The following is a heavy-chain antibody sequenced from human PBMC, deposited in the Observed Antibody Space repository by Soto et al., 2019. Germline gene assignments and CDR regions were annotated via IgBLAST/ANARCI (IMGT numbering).Heavy chain of an antibody. CDR3: ARDRIYSSSWHDY. D-gene: IGHD6-13*01. CDR2: ISYDGSNK. J-gene: IGHJ4*02. V-gene: IGHV3-30-3*01. Sequence: QVQLVESGGGVVQPGRSLRLSCAASGFTFSSYAMHWVRQAPGKGLEWVAVISYDGSNKYYADSVKGRFTISRDNSKNPLYLQMNSLRAEDTAVYYCARDRIYSSSWHDYWGQGTLVTVSS. CDR1: GFTFSSYA.